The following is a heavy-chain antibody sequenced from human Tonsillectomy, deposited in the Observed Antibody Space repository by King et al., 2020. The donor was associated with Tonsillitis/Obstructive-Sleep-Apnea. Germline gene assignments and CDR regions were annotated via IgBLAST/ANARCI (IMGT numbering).Heavy chain of an antibody. CDR2: ISGSGGST. CDR3: AKYSDSSGYYPSNYYYMDV. D-gene: IGHD3-22*01. J-gene: IGHJ6*03. CDR1: GFTFSIYA. Sequence: VQLVESGGNLVQPGGSLRLSCAASGFTFSIYAMTWVRQAPGKGLEWVSLISGSGGSTYYADSVKGRFTISRDNSKNTLYLQMNSLRAEASAVYYCAKYSDSSGYYPSNYYYMDVWGKGPTVTVSS. V-gene: IGHV3-23*04.